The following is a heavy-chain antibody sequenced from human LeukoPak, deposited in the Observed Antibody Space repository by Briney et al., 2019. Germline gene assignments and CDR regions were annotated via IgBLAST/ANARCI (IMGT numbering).Heavy chain of an antibody. V-gene: IGHV4-59*01. J-gene: IGHJ4*02. CDR2: FYDTRSP. CDR1: GGSISLYY. CDR3: ARGRGSLTY. D-gene: IGHD3-10*01. Sequence: PAETLSLTCTVSGGSISLYYWSWIRQPPGKGLEWIGYFYDTRSPKYNPSLERRVTISVDMSRNQFSLNLTSVTAADTAVYYCARGRGSLTYWGQGTLATVSS.